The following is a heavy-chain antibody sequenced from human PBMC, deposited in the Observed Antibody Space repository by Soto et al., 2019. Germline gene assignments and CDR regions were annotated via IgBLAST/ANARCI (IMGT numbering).Heavy chain of an antibody. V-gene: IGHV3-13*01. J-gene: IGHJ5*02. Sequence: DVQLVESGGGLVQPGGSLRLSCAASGLTFSAFDMHWVRQTTGKGLEWVAAIGTQHDTSYPDSVKGRFTISRENAKYSIYLKINILRTGDRAVYYCTRQASYWHGGGDWFDPWGQGTLVTVSS. D-gene: IGHD2-15*01. CDR2: IGTQHDT. CDR3: TRQASYWHGGGDWFDP. CDR1: GLTFSAFD.